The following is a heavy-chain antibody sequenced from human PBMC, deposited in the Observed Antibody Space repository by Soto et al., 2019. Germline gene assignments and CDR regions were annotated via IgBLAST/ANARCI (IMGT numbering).Heavy chain of an antibody. Sequence: GASLKISCNGSGYSFTSYWISWVCQMAGKGLAWMGRIGPSDSYTNDSPSFQRHVTISAGKSITTAYLQWSSLKASDTAMYCCGRHYEYYSYGMEVGYQGAT. CDR2: IGPSDSYT. J-gene: IGHJ6*02. CDR1: GYSFTSYW. D-gene: IGHD3-3*01. V-gene: IGHV5-10-1*01. CDR3: GRHYEYYSYGMEV.